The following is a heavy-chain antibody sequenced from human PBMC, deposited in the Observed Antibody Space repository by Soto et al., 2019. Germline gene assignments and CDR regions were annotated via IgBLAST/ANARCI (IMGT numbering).Heavy chain of an antibody. CDR1: GFTVSSNY. D-gene: IGHD6-19*01. V-gene: IGHV3-53*01. CDR3: ARSGWYYYYGMDV. CDR2: IYSGGST. Sequence: PGGSLRLSCAASGFTVSSNYMSWVRQAPGKGLEWVSVIYSGGSTYYADSVKGRFTISRDNSKNTLYLQMNSLRAEDTAVYYCARSGWYYYYGMDVWGQGTTVTVSS. J-gene: IGHJ6*02.